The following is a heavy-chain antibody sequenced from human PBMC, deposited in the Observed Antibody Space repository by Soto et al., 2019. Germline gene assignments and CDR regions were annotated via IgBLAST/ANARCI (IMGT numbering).Heavy chain of an antibody. Sequence: SETLSVTCTVTGGSMTTGDQYWTWIRHRPGEGLEWFGYINHRGSLYYNPSLESRVSMSVDTSKNQFSLNLSSVTAADTAVYYCARELPQRQGRNMDVWGQGTTVTVSS. CDR3: ARELPQRQGRNMDV. J-gene: IGHJ6*02. D-gene: IGHD1-1*01. CDR2: INHRGSL. CDR1: GGSMTTGDQY. V-gene: IGHV4-31*03.